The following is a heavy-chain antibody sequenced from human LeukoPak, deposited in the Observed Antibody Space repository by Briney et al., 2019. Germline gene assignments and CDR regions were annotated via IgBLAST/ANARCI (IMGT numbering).Heavy chain of an antibody. V-gene: IGHV4-59*01. J-gene: IGHJ4*02. D-gene: IGHD5-12*01. CDR1: GGSISGYY. Sequence: PSETLSLTCTVSGGSISGYYWSWIRQPPGKGLEWIGYIYYSGSTNYNPSLKSRVTISVDTSKNQFSLKLSYVTAADTAVYYCAAVGIRGYSGYVPRWGQGTLVTVSS. CDR3: AAVGIRGYSGYVPR. CDR2: IYYSGST.